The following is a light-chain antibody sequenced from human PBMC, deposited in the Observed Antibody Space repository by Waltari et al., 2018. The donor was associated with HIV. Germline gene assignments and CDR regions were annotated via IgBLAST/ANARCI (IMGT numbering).Light chain of an antibody. J-gene: IGKJ5*01. CDR3: QQSYGTLIT. V-gene: IGKV1-39*01. CDR2: AAS. Sequence: DIQMTQSPSSLSASVGDRVTITCRTSQIISTYLNWYQQKPGKAPKLLIYAASSLQSGVPSRFSGSGSGTDFTLTISSLQPEDFATYYCQQSYGTLITFGQGTRLEIK. CDR1: QIISTY.